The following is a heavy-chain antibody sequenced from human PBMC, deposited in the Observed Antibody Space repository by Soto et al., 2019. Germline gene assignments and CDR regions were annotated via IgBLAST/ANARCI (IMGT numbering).Heavy chain of an antibody. V-gene: IGHV1-69*01. CDR2: IIPLCGTA. D-gene: IGHD3-16*01. CDR1: GGTFSSYS. J-gene: IGHJ4*02. CDR3: ARDGGRGSWGIGY. Sequence: QVQLEQSGAEVKKPGSSVKVSCKASGGTFSSYSINWVRQAPGQGLEWMGEIIPLCGTANYAQKFQGRVTITADESTSTAYTELSSLRSEDPVVSDCARDGGRGSWGIGYGGQGTLVTVPS.